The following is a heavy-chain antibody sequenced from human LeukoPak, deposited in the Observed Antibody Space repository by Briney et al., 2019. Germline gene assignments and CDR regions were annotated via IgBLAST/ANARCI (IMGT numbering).Heavy chain of an antibody. Sequence: GGSLRLSCAASGFTFSSYWMTWVRQAPGKGPEWVANIKQDGSEKYYVDSVKGRFTISRDNAKNSLYLQMDTLRAEDTAVYYCARDWSSGQEYSGCVDYWGQGTLVTVSS. J-gene: IGHJ4*02. CDR3: ARDWSSGQEYSGCVDY. CDR1: GFTFSSYW. D-gene: IGHD5-12*01. CDR2: IKQDGSEK. V-gene: IGHV3-7*01.